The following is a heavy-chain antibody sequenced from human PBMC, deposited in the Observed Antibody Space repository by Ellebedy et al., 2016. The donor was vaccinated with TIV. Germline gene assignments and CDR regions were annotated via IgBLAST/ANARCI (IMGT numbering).Heavy chain of an antibody. CDR3: AITYHTFYGMDV. Sequence: PGGSLRLSCEASGFTVSTTYMSWVRQAPGKGLEWVAVFFHAGSTYYANSVKGRFTVSRDNSKNTLFLQMSALITEDTAVYYCAITYHTFYGMDVWGQGTTVTVSS. V-gene: IGHV3-66*01. CDR2: FFHAGST. D-gene: IGHD2-21*01. J-gene: IGHJ6*02. CDR1: GFTVSTTY.